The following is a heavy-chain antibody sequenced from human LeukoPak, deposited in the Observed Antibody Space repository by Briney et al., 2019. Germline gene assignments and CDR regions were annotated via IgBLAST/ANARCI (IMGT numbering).Heavy chain of an antibody. J-gene: IGHJ1*01. CDR1: GFTFSSHG. CDR2: ISSSSSYI. D-gene: IGHD2-21*02. CDR3: ARACGGDCYFFQH. Sequence: GGSLRLSCAASGFTFSSHGLSWVRQAPGKGLEWVSSISSSSSYIYYADSVKGRFTISRDNAKNSLYLQMNSLRAEDTAVYYCARACGGDCYFFQHWGQGTLVTVSS. V-gene: IGHV3-21*01.